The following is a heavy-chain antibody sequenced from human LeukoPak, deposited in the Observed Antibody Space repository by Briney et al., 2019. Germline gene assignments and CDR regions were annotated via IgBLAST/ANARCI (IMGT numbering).Heavy chain of an antibody. CDR1: GGSISSGSYY. V-gene: IGHV4-61*02. J-gene: IGHJ4*02. Sequence: SETLSLTCTVSGGSISSGSYYWSWIRQPAGKGLEWIGRIYTSGSTNYNPSLKSRVTISVDTSKNQFSLKLSSVTAADTAVYYCARDRGGYTYSHDYWGQGTLVTVSS. D-gene: IGHD5-18*01. CDR3: ARDRGGYTYSHDY. CDR2: IYTSGST.